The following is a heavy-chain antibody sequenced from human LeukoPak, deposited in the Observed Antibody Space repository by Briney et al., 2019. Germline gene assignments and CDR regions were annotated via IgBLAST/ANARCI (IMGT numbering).Heavy chain of an antibody. V-gene: IGHV3-53*01. CDR1: GFTVSSNY. CDR3: ARAGGLH. J-gene: IGHJ4*02. CDR2: IYGGGIT. Sequence: GGSLRLSCAASGFTVSSNYMSGVRQAPGKGLEWVSVIYGGGITYYADSVKGRFTISRDNSKNTLYLQMNSLRAEDTAVYDCARAGGLHSGQGTLVTVSS. D-gene: IGHD3-10*01.